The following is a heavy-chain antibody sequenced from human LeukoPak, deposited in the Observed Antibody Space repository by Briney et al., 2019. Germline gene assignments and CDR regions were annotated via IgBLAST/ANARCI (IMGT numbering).Heavy chain of an antibody. D-gene: IGHD3-3*01. CDR2: IYYSGST. CDR3: ARAPSDFWSGYYTSPFDY. Sequence: SETQSLTCTVSGGSISSGGYYWSWIRQHPGKGLEWIGYIYYSGSTYYNPSLKSRVTISVDTSKNQFSLKLSSVTAADTAVYYCARAPSDFWSGYYTSPFDYWGQGTLVTVSS. CDR1: GGSISSGGYY. V-gene: IGHV4-31*03. J-gene: IGHJ4*02.